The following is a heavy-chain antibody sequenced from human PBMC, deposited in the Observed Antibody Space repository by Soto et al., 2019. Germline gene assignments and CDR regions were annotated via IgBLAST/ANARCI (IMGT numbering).Heavy chain of an antibody. CDR3: ARRGVISPSYYFDY. CDR1: GFTFSSYS. Sequence: EVQLVESGGGLVQPGGSLRLSCAASGFTFSSYSMNWVRQAPGKGLEWVSYISSSSSTIYYADSVKGRFTISRDNAKNSLYLQMNSRRAEDTAVYYCARRGVISPSYYFDYWGQGTLVTVSS. CDR2: ISSSSSTI. D-gene: IGHD3-10*01. J-gene: IGHJ4*02. V-gene: IGHV3-48*01.